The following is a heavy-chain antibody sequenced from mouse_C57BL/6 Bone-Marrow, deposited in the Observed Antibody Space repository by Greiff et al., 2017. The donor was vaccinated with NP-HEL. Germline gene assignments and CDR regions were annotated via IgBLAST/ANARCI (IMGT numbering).Heavy chain of an antibody. Sequence: EVQRVESEGGLVQPGSSMKLSCTASGFTFSDYYMAWVRQVPEKGLEWVANINYDGSSTYYLDSLKSRFIISRDNAKNILYLQMSSLKSEDTATYYCARENSYAMDYWGQGTSVTVSS. V-gene: IGHV5-16*01. CDR1: GFTFSDYY. CDR3: ARENSYAMDY. CDR2: INYDGSST. J-gene: IGHJ4*01.